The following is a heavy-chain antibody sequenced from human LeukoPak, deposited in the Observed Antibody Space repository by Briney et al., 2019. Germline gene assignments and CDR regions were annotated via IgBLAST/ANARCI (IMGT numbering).Heavy chain of an antibody. D-gene: IGHD6-19*01. V-gene: IGHV3-21*01. J-gene: IGHJ4*02. CDR3: ERDLPGLTVAAAYY. Sequence: RSGGSLRLSCAASGFPVSSYRMNWVRQAPGKGLEWVSIISSSSSYKYYADSVKGRFTISRDNAKNSLYLQMNSLRAEDTAVYYCERDLPGLTVAAAYYWAQGTLVTVSS. CDR1: GFPVSSYR. CDR2: ISSSSSYK.